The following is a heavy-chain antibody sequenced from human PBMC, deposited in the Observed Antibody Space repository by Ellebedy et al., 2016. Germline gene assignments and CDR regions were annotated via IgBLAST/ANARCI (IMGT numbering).Heavy chain of an antibody. CDR3: AREAHPGNPYGMDV. D-gene: IGHD1-14*01. CDR2: TYYRSKWYN. Sequence: SETLSLTXAISGDSVSSNSAAWNWIRQSPSRGLEWLGRTYYRSKWYNDYAVSVKSRITINPDTSKKQFSLQLNSVTPEDTAVYYCAREAHPGNPYGMDVWGQGTTVTVSS. CDR1: GDSVSSNSAA. V-gene: IGHV6-1*01. J-gene: IGHJ6*02.